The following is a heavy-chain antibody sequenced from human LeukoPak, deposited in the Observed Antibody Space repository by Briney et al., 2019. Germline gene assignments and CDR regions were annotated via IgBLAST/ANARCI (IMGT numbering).Heavy chain of an antibody. V-gene: IGHV4-4*02. D-gene: IGHD2-2*01. CDR3: ARRCSSTSCYAGEAVDY. J-gene: IGHJ4*02. Sequence: SETLSLTCAVSGGSISSSNWWSWVRQPPGKGLEWIGEIYHSGSTYYNPSLKSRVTISVDTSKNQFSLKLSSVTAADTAVYYCARRCSSTSCYAGEAVDYWCQGTLVTVSS. CDR1: GGSISSSNW. CDR2: IYHSGST.